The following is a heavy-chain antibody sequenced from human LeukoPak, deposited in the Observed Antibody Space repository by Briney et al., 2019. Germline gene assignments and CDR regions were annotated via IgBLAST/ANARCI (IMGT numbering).Heavy chain of an antibody. CDR1: GFSLSTTGVG. CDR2: VYWDDDK. V-gene: IGHV2-5*02. J-gene: IGHJ4*02. D-gene: IGHD3-10*01. Sequence: SGPTLVKPPQTLTLTCTFSGFSLSTTGVGVGWIRQPPGKALEWLAHVYWDDDKRYSPSLKTRLTITKDTSKNRVVLTMTNMDPVDTATYFCARPYFFGSGLYFDYWGQGSLVTVSS. CDR3: ARPYFFGSGLYFDY.